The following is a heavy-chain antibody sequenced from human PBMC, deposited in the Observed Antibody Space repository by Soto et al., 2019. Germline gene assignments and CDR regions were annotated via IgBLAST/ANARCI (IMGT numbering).Heavy chain of an antibody. D-gene: IGHD6-19*01. Sequence: EVSLRLSCAASGFTFSTYAMNWVRQAPGKGLERVSGISGSGDSTYYADTVKARFTVSRDNPKNRLYLHMNSLSAEGTAVFYCAKPRSSGCSFDYWGEGTLV. CDR3: AKPRSSGCSFDY. CDR1: GFTFSTYA. J-gene: IGHJ4*02. CDR2: ISGSGDST. V-gene: IGHV3-23*01.